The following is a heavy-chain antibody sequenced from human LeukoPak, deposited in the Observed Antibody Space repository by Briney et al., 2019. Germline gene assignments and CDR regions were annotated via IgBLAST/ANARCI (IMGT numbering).Heavy chain of an antibody. V-gene: IGHV4-34*01. J-gene: IGHJ4*02. D-gene: IGHD3-3*01. Sequence: SETLSLTCAVYGGSFSGYYWSWIRQPPGKGLEWIGEINHSGSTNYNPSLKSRVTISVDTSKNQFSLKLSSVTAADTAVYYCARGSYDFWSGYSPRQYYFDYWGQGTLVTVSS. CDR3: ARGSYDFWSGYSPRQYYFDY. CDR2: INHSGST. CDR1: GGSFSGYY.